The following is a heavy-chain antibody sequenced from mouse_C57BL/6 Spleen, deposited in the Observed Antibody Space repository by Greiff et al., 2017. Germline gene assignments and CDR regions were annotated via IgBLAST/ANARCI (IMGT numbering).Heavy chain of an antibody. V-gene: IGHV1-69*01. CDR1: GYTFTSYW. J-gene: IGHJ4*01. D-gene: IGHD2-5*01. Sequence: QVQLQQPGAELVMPGASVKLSCKASGYTFTSYWMHWVKQRPGQGLEWIGEIDPSASYTNYNQKFKGKSTLTVDKSSSTAYMELSRLTSEDSAVDDCAIYSNYRYAMDYWGQGTSVTVSS. CDR3: AIYSNYRYAMDY. CDR2: IDPSASYT.